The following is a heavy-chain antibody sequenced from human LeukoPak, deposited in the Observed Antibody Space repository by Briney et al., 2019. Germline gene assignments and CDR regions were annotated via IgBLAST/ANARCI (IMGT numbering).Heavy chain of an antibody. J-gene: IGHJ4*02. CDR2: ISSSGTTI. V-gene: IGHV3-48*03. D-gene: IGHD3-16*02. CDR1: GFTFSSYW. CDR3: ARERYDYVWGSYREFNYFDY. Sequence: PGGSLRLSCVGSGFTFSSYWMHWVRHAPGKGLEWISYISSSGTTIYYADSVKGRFTISRDNAKKSLYLQTNSLRAEDTAVYYCARERYDYVWGSYREFNYFDYWGQGTLVTVSS.